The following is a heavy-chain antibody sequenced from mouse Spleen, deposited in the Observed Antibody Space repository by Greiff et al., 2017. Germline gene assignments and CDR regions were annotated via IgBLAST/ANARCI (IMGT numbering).Heavy chain of an antibody. CDR2: IYPGSGST. V-gene: IGHV1-55*01. CDR3: ARRDYDYDVGGY. D-gene: IGHD2-4*01. CDR1: GYTFTSYW. Sequence: QVQLQQSGAELVKPGASVKMSCKASGYTFTSYWITWVKQRPGQGLEWIGDIYPGSGSTNYNEKFKSKATLTVDTSSSTAYMQLSSLTSEDSAVYYCARRDYDYDVGGYWGQGTTLTVSS. J-gene: IGHJ2*01.